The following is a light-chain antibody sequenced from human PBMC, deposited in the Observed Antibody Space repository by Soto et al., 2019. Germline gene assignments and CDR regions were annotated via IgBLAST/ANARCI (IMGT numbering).Light chain of an antibody. CDR3: GTWDSSLSAGV. CDR1: SSNIGKNY. CDR2: END. Sequence: QSVLTQPPSVSAAPGQKGTISCSGSSSNIGKNYVSWYQQLPGTAPKLLIYENDKRPSGIPDRFSGSKTGTSATLGITGLQTGDEADYHCGTWDSSLSAGVFGTGTKVTVL. J-gene: IGLJ1*01. V-gene: IGLV1-51*02.